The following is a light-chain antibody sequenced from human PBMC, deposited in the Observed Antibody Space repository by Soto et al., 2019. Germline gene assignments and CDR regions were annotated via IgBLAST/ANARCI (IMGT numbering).Light chain of an antibody. CDR1: SSDVGGYNY. CDR3: SSYTSSSTPYV. J-gene: IGLJ1*01. V-gene: IGLV2-14*01. Sequence: QSALTQPASVSGSPGQSITISCTGTSSDVGGYNYVSWCQQHPGKAPKLMIYDVSNRPSGVSNRFSGSKSGNTASLTISGLQAEDEADYYCSSYTSSSTPYVFGTGTKLTVL. CDR2: DVS.